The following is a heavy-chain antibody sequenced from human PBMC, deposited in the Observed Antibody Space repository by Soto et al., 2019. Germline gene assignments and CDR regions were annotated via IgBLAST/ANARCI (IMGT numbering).Heavy chain of an antibody. CDR2: IIPILGIA. V-gene: IGHV1-69*02. Sequence: GASVTVSCKASAGTFSSYTISWVRQAPGQGLEWMGRIIPILGIANYAQKFQGRVTITADKSTSTAYMELSSLRSEDTAVYYCARTRTRYCSSTSCPQGWFDPWGQGTLVTVSS. CDR1: AGTFSSYT. CDR3: ARTRTRYCSSTSCPQGWFDP. J-gene: IGHJ5*02. D-gene: IGHD2-2*01.